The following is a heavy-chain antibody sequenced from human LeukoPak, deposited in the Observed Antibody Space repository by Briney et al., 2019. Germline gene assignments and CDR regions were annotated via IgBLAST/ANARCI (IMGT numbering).Heavy chain of an antibody. J-gene: IGHJ4*02. V-gene: IGHV4-59*01. CDR2: IYYSRST. D-gene: IGHD3-22*01. Sequence: SETLSLTCTVSGGSISSYYWSWIRQPPGKGLEWIGYIYYSRSTNYNPSLKSRVTISVDTSKNQFSLKLSSVTAADTAVYYCASDSPDSSGYYPLGYWGQGTLVTVSS. CDR3: ASDSPDSSGYYPLGY. CDR1: GGSISSYY.